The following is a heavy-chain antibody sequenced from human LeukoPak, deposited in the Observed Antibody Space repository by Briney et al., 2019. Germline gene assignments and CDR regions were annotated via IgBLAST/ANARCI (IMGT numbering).Heavy chain of an antibody. D-gene: IGHD2-21*02. J-gene: IGHJ4*02. Sequence: GGSLRLSCATSGFTFSDYAMSWVRQAPGKGLEWISPISGSGGSTYYADPVKGRFSISRDNSKNTLYLQMNSLRVEDTAVYYCARGDSYIDSWGQGTLVTVSS. CDR2: ISGSGGST. CDR3: ARGDSYIDS. V-gene: IGHV3-23*01. CDR1: GFTFSDYA.